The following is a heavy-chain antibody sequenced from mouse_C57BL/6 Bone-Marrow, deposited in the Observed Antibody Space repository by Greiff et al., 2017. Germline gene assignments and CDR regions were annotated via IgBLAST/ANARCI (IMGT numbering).Heavy chain of an antibody. V-gene: IGHV1-72*01. J-gene: IGHJ1*03. CDR2: IDPNSGGT. Sequence: VKLMESGAELVKPGASVKLSCKASGYTFTSYWMHWVKQRPGRGLEWIGRIDPNSGGTQYNEKFKSKATLPVDKPSSTAYMPLSSLTSADSAVYFCAHCYYFYWYFAVWGKGTTVTVSS. CDR1: GYTFTSYW. CDR3: AHCYYFYWYFAV. D-gene: IGHD2-3*01.